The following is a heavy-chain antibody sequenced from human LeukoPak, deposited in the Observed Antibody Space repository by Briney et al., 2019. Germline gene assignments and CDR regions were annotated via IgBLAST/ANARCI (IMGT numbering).Heavy chain of an antibody. CDR1: GYTFTSYA. D-gene: IGHD4-17*01. CDR3: ARDLMTTVSPEDY. CDR2: INAGNGNT. Sequence: ASVKVSCNASGYTFTSYAMHWVRQAPGQRLEWMGWINAGNGNTKYSQKFQGRVTITRDTSASTAYMELSSLRSEDTAVYYCARDLMTTVSPEDYWGQGTLVTVSS. J-gene: IGHJ4*02. V-gene: IGHV1-3*01.